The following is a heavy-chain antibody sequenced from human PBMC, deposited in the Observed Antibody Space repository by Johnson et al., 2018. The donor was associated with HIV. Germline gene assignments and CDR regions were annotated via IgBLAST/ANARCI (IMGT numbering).Heavy chain of an antibody. J-gene: IGHJ3*01. CDR1: GFTFSDYY. Sequence: QEQLVESGGGLVKPGGSLKLSCATSGFTFSDYYMNWMRQAPGKGLEWISHISSSGTSIFYADSVKGRFTISRDNAKKLLYIQMSGLTGEDTATYYCARESTPWGGDYVGYSFDLWGQGTTVTVTS. CDR3: ARESTPWGGDYVGYSFDL. CDR2: ISSSGTSI. V-gene: IGHV3-11*04. D-gene: IGHD4-17*01.